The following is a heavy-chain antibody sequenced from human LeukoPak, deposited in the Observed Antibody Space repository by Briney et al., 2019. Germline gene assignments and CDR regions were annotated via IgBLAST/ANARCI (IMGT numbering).Heavy chain of an antibody. D-gene: IGHD3-22*01. Sequence: ASVKVSCKASGYMFTAYQMHWVRQAPGQGLEWMGWVNPNSGDTKYAQGYQDRVTLTGDTSINTAYMELSRLRSDDTTVYFCARLSMVAVVIENAFDLWGQGTTVIVSS. CDR3: ARLSMVAVVIENAFDL. V-gene: IGHV1-2*02. CDR2: VNPNSGDT. CDR1: GYMFTAYQ. J-gene: IGHJ3*01.